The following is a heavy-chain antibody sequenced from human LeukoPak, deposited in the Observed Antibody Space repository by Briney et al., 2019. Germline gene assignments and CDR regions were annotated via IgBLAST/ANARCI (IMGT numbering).Heavy chain of an antibody. V-gene: IGHV3-64*02. CDR1: GFTFSSYG. CDR2: ISSNGGNT. Sequence: GGSLRLSCAASGFTFSSYGMHWVRQAPGKGLEFVSAISSNGGNTYYADSVKGRFTISRDNSKNTLYLQMGSLRAEDMAVYYCARGGGYSGYDYDYWGQGTLVTVSS. J-gene: IGHJ4*02. D-gene: IGHD5-12*01. CDR3: ARGGGYSGYDYDY.